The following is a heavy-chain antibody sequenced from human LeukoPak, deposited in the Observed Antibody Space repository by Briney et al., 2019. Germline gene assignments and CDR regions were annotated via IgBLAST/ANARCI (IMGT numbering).Heavy chain of an antibody. J-gene: IGHJ6*03. CDR2: INPIFGTA. Sequence: AASVKVSCKASGGTFSSYAISWVRQAPGQGLEWMGGINPIFGTANYAQKFQGRVTITTDESTSTAYMELSSLRSEDTAVNYCASGYGSGSYKLGYYYYYIDVWGKGTTVTVSS. D-gene: IGHD3-10*01. CDR3: ASGYGSGSYKLGYYYYYIDV. V-gene: IGHV1-69*05. CDR1: GGTFSSYA.